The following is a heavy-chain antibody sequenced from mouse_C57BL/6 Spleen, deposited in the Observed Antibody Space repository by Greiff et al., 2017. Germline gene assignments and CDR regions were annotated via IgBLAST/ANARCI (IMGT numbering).Heavy chain of an antibody. D-gene: IGHD2-5*01. CDR2: ISSGSSTI. CDR1: GFTFSDYG. V-gene: IGHV5-17*01. Sequence: EVKLMESGGGLVKPGGSLKLSCAASGFTFSDYGMHWVRQAPEKGLEWVAYISSGSSTIYYADTVKGRFTISRDNAKNTLFLQMTSLRSEDTAMYYCAVYSNYDAMDYWGQGTSVTVSS. CDR3: AVYSNYDAMDY. J-gene: IGHJ4*01.